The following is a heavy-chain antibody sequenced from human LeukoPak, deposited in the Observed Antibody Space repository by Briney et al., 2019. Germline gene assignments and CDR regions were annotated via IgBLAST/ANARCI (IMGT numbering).Heavy chain of an antibody. V-gene: IGHV3-30*18. Sequence: GGSLRLSCAASGFTFSDYYMSWIRQAPGKGLEWVAVISYDGSNKYYADSVKGRFTITRDNSKNTLYLQMNSLRAEDTAVYYCAKDWVDIVVVPAANHYYGMDVWGQGTTVTVSS. CDR3: AKDWVDIVVVPAANHYYGMDV. D-gene: IGHD2-2*01. CDR1: GFTFSDYY. J-gene: IGHJ6*02. CDR2: ISYDGSNK.